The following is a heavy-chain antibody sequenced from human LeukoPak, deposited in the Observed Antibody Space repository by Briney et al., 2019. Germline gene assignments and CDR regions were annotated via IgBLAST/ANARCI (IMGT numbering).Heavy chain of an antibody. D-gene: IGHD4-17*01. CDR2: ITGGHGRT. V-gene: IGHV3-23*01. Sequence: PGGSLRLSCAASGFTFSSFAMTWVRQAPGKGLEWVSSITGGHGRTYTTDSVKGRFTISRDNSQNTLYLQMNSLRAEDTAVYYCTKDPNGDYIGAFDPWGQGTLVTVSS. CDR1: GFTFSSFA. CDR3: TKDPNGDYIGAFDP. J-gene: IGHJ5*02.